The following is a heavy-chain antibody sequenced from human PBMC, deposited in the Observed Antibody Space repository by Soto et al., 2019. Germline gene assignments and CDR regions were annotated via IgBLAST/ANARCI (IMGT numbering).Heavy chain of an antibody. V-gene: IGHV4-31*03. J-gene: IGHJ5*02. CDR3: ARVRENQLLGWCDP. D-gene: IGHD2-2*01. CDR1: GGSISSGGYY. Sequence: QVQLQESGPGLVKPSQTLSLTCTVSGGSISSGGYYWSWIRQHPGKGLEWIGYIYHSGTTYYNPSLKRGVTISVDTSKIQISLKLTSVTAPATNVYYGARVRENQLLGWCDPWGQGTLVTVSS. CDR2: IYHSGTT.